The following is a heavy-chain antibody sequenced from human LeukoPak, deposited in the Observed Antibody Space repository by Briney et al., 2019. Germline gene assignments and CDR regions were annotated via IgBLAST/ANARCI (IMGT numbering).Heavy chain of an antibody. D-gene: IGHD3-22*01. V-gene: IGHV3-7*01. CDR3: ARAASGYGYYIDY. CDR2: IKQDGSEK. J-gene: IGHJ4*02. Sequence: PGGSLRLSCAASGFTFSSYWMGWVRQAPGKGLEWVANIKQDGSEKYYVDSVKGRFTISRDNAKNSLYLQMNSLRAEDTAVYYCARAASGYGYYIDYWGQGTLVTVSS. CDR1: GFTFSSYW.